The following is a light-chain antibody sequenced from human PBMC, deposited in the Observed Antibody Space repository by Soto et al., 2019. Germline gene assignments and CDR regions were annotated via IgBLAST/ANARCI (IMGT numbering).Light chain of an antibody. V-gene: IGKV1-5*01. CDR1: QTISNW. J-gene: IGKJ1*01. CDR3: QQYDTYSET. Sequence: DIQMTQSPSTLSASIGDRVTITCRASQTISNWLAWYQQKPGKAPKLLIYDASSLESGVPSRFSGSRSGTEFTLTISSLQPDDFATHYCQQYDTYSETFGQGTTVEIK. CDR2: DAS.